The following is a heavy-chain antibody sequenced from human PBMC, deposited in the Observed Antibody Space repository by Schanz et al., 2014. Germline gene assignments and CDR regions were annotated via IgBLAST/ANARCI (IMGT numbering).Heavy chain of an antibody. CDR2: ISNDGSIK. CDR3: ASPSGYSDYGTYFDF. J-gene: IGHJ4*02. V-gene: IGHV3-30-3*02. Sequence: QVQLVESGGGVVQPGRSLRLSCAVSGFTFSSYAMHWVRQAPGKGLEWVALISNDGSIKYYADSVEGRFTISRDNSRNTLYLQMNSLRTEDTAVYYCASPSGYSDYGTYFDFWGQGTLVTVSS. D-gene: IGHD5-12*01. CDR1: GFTFSSYA.